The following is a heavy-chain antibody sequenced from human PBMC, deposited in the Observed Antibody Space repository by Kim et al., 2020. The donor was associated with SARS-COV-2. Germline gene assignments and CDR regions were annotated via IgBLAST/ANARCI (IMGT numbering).Heavy chain of an antibody. J-gene: IGHJ5*02. CDR3: ARQPLRGIVVVVAARNWSDP. D-gene: IGHD2-15*01. CDR2: IYYSGST. V-gene: IGHV4-39*01. Sequence: SETLSLTCTVSGGPISSSSYYWGWIRQPPGKGLEWIGSIYYSGSTYYNPSLKRRDTISVDTYKNQFSLKLSSVTAADTAVYYCARQPLRGIVVVVAARNWSDPWGQGSLVTVPP. CDR1: GGPISSSSYY.